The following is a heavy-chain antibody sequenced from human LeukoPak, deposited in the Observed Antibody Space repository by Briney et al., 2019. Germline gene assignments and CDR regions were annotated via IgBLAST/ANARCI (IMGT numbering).Heavy chain of an antibody. V-gene: IGHV3-30-3*01. D-gene: IGHD2-8*02. Sequence: GGSLRLSCAASGFTFSSYAMHWVRQAPGKGLEWVAVISYDGSNKYYADSVKGRFTISRDNSKNTLYLQMNSLRAEDTAVYYCAKDATRYWDFDYWGQGTLVTVSS. CDR3: AKDATRYWDFDY. J-gene: IGHJ4*02. CDR1: GFTFSSYA. CDR2: ISYDGSNK.